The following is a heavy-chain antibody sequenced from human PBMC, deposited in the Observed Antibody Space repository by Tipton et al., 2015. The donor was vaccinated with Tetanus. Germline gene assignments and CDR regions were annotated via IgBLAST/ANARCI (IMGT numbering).Heavy chain of an antibody. CDR2: IYYSGST. CDR3: ARTSIPAADYCFDY. D-gene: IGHD2-2*01. Sequence: TLSLTCTVSRGSISSSNYYWGWIRQPPGKGLEWIGSIYYSGSTYYNPSLKSRVTISVDTSKNQFSLKLSSVTAADTAVYYCARTSIPAADYCFDYWGQGTLVTVSS. CDR1: RGSISSSNYY. J-gene: IGHJ4*02. V-gene: IGHV4-39*01.